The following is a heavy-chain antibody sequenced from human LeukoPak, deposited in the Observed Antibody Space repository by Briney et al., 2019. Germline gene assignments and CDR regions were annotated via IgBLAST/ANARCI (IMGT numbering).Heavy chain of an antibody. CDR2: INPASGGT. D-gene: IGHD2-2*01. CDR1: GYTFTGYY. CDR3: ARGGARDDCRSTSRYLYYFDY. V-gene: IGHV1-2*02. J-gene: IGHJ4*02. Sequence: ASVKVSCKASGYTFTGYYMHWARQAPGQGLEWMGWINPASGGTNYAQWFQGRVTMTRDTSISTAYMELSRLRSDDTAVYYCARGGARDDCRSTSRYLYYFDYWGQGTLVTVSS.